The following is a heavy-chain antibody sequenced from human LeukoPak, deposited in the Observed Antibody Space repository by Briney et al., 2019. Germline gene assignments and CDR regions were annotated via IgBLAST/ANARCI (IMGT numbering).Heavy chain of an antibody. D-gene: IGHD2-15*01. CDR1: GGSISSYY. J-gene: IGHJ5*02. CDR3: ARGLRAGWFDP. V-gene: IGHV4-4*07. Sequence: RPSETLSLTCTVSGGSISSYYWSWIRQPAGKGLEWIGSIYYSGSTYYNPSLKSRVTISVDTSKNQFSLKLSSVTAADTAVYYCARGLRAGWFDPWGQGTLVTVSS. CDR2: IYYSGST.